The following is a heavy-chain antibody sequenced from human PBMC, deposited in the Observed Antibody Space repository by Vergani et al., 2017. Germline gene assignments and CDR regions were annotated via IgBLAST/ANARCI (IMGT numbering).Heavy chain of an antibody. D-gene: IGHD6-13*01. CDR2: ISSSSSYI. J-gene: IGHJ4*02. Sequence: EVQLVESGGGVVQPGGSLRLSCAASGFTFSSYSMNWVRQAPGKGLEWVSSISSSSSYIYYADSVKGRFTISRDNAKNSLYLQMNSLRAEDTAVYYCARTGHPSSSWNFDYWGQGTLVTVSS. CDR1: GFTFSSYS. CDR3: ARTGHPSSSWNFDY. V-gene: IGHV3-21*01.